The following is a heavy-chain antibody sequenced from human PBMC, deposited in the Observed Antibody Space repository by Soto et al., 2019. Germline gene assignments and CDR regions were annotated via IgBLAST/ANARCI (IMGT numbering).Heavy chain of an antibody. V-gene: IGHV4-39*01. CDR1: GCSISSSSYY. Sequence: SDTLSLTCTFSGCSISSSSYYWGWNRQPPGKGLEWIGSIYYSGSTYYNPSLKSRVTISVDTSKNQFSLKLSTVTAADTAVYYCASTYGDYPLGDYYYGMDVWGQGTTVT. CDR3: ASTYGDYPLGDYYYGMDV. J-gene: IGHJ6*02. CDR2: IYYSGST. D-gene: IGHD4-17*01.